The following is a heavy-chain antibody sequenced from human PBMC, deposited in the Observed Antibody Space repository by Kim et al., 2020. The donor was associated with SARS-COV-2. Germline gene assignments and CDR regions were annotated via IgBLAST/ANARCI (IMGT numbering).Heavy chain of an antibody. CDR3: ARLQYQLLMNAFDI. D-gene: IGHD2-2*01. J-gene: IGHJ3*02. Sequence: ANSGRGRFTISRDNAKNSLYLQMNSLRAEDTAVYYCARLQYQLLMNAFDIWGQGTMVTVSS. V-gene: IGHV3-11*06.